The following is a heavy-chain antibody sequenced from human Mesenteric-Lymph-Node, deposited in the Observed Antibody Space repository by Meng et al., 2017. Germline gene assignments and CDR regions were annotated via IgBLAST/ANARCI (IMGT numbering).Heavy chain of an antibody. CDR1: GGSISSSSYY. J-gene: IGHJ4*02. D-gene: IGHD3-9*01. Sequence: SETLSLTCTVSGGSISSSSYYWSWIRQPAGKGLEWIGRIYTSGSTNYNPSLKSRVTISVDTSKNQFSLKLSSVTAADTAVYYCARSILTGYSPYYFDYWGQGTLVTVSS. CDR3: ARSILTGYSPYYFDY. CDR2: IYTSGST. V-gene: IGHV4-61*02.